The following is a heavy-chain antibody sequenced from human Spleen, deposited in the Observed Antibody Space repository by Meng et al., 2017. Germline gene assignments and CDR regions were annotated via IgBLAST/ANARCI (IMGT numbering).Heavy chain of an antibody. Sequence: GSLRLSCDVSGYSISSGNHWGWIRQPPGKGLEWIGTIYHSGSTYYNPSLKSRVTISIDTSKNQFSLKLSSMTASDTAVDYCARDRGYYDSSGFPDYWGQGTLVTVSS. CDR2: IYHSGST. CDR1: GYSISSGNH. V-gene: IGHV4-38-2*02. J-gene: IGHJ4*02. D-gene: IGHD3-22*01. CDR3: ARDRGYYDSSGFPDY.